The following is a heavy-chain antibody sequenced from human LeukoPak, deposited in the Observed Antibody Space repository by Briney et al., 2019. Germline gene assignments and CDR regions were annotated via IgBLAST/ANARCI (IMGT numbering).Heavy chain of an antibody. D-gene: IGHD3-16*01. V-gene: IGHV4-39*07. J-gene: IGHJ4*02. CDR1: GGSISSSSHY. Sequence: PSETLSLTCTVSGGSISSSSHYWAWIRQSPGKGLEWIASIYYSGNTNYNPSLKSHFTMSVDKAKTQFSLKLNSVTAADTAVFYCASFGFFISAFGDHFDYWGQGTLVTVSS. CDR3: ASFGFFISAFGDHFDY. CDR2: IYYSGNT.